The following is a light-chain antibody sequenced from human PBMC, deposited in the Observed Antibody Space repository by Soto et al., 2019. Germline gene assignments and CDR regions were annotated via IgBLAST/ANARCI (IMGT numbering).Light chain of an antibody. CDR2: TNN. J-gene: IGLJ2*01. CDR3: AAWDDSLNGVV. Sequence: QSVLTQPPSASGTPGQKVTISCSGSSYNIGSNTVNWYQQFPGTAPQLLVHTNNLRPSGVPDRFSGSKSGTSASLAISGLQAEDEAEYYCAAWDDSLNGVVFAGGTKLTVL. V-gene: IGLV1-44*01. CDR1: SYNIGSNT.